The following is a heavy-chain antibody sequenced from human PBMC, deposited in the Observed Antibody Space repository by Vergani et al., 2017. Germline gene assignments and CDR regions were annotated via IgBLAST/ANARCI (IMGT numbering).Heavy chain of an antibody. CDR1: GGSISSGGYY. D-gene: IGHD5-18*01. V-gene: IGHV4-31*03. Sequence: QVQLQESGPGLVKPSQTQSLICTVSGGSISSGGYYWSWIRPHPGKGLEWIGYIYYSGSTYYNPSLKSRVTISVDTSKNQFSLKLSSVTAADTAVYYCARTYSYGYPDYWGQGTLVTVSS. CDR3: ARTYSYGYPDY. J-gene: IGHJ4*02. CDR2: IYYSGST.